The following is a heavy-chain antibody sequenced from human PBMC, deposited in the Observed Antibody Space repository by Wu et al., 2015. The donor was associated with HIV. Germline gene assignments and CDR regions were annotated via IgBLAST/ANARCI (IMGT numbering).Heavy chain of an antibody. J-gene: IGHJ4*02. CDR3: ARDLAWGERFSSTWYAY. Sequence: QVQLVQSGSEVKKPGASVKVACKTSGYTFKSYGINWVRQAPGQGLEWMGWISVYNGDTNYAQKVQGRVTMTRDISTSTAYLEVRSLRSDDTAVYFCARDLAWGERFSSTWYAYWGQGTLVIVSS. CDR2: ISVYNGDT. D-gene: IGHD6-13*01. V-gene: IGHV1-18*01. CDR1: GYTFKSYG.